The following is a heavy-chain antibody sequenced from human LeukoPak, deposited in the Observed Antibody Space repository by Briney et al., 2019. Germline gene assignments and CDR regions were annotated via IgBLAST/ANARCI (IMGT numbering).Heavy chain of an antibody. CDR3: AANGGPFDF. CDR2: IKQEGSEK. D-gene: IGHD4-23*01. V-gene: IGHV3-7*05. CDR1: GFTFRNYW. J-gene: IGHJ4*02. Sequence: GGSLRLSCAASGFTFRNYWMSWVRQAPGKGLEFVANIKQEGSEKYYLDSVKGRFTISRDNAKNSLYLQTNGLRAEDTAVYYCAANGGPFDFWDQGTLVTVSA.